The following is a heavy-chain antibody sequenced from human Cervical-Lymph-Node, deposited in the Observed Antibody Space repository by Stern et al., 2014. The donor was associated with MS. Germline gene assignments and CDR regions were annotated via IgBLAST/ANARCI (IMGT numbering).Heavy chain of an antibody. CDR3: ARVYSGYDWFDY. J-gene: IGHJ4*02. Sequence: QVQLQESGPGLVKPSGTLSLTCGVSGGSISDTNWWSWIRQTPAMGLEWIGEIYHSGTANFSPSLKSRVTMSVDKSKNQLSLELKSVTAADTAVYYCARVYSGYDWFDYWGQGTPVTVSS. CDR1: GGSISDTNW. CDR2: IYHSGTA. V-gene: IGHV4-4*02. D-gene: IGHD5-12*01.